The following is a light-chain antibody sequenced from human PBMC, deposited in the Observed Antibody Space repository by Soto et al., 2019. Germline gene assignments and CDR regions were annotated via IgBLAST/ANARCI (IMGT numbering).Light chain of an antibody. CDR3: QQYNSYPRT. CDR2: KAS. CDR1: QSISSW. J-gene: IGKJ1*01. Sequence: DIQMTQSPSALSASVGDRVTITCRASQSISSWLAWYQQKPGKAPNLLIYKASSLESGVPSRFSGSGSGTEFTLTISSLQPDDFATYYCQQYNSYPRTFGQRTKV. V-gene: IGKV1-5*03.